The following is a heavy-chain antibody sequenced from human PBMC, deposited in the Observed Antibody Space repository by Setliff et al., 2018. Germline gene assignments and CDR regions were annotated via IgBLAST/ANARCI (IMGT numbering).Heavy chain of an antibody. D-gene: IGHD3-16*02. J-gene: IGHJ4*02. V-gene: IGHV3-30*02. Sequence: AASGFTFSSSGMHWVRQAPGKGLEWGTFIRNDGSSQYYADSVKGRFTVSRDNSRNTLYLDMNSLRGEDTAVYYCARDKGVISLDYWGQGTLVTVSS. CDR2: IRNDGSSQ. CDR3: ARDKGVISLDY. CDR1: GFTFSSSG.